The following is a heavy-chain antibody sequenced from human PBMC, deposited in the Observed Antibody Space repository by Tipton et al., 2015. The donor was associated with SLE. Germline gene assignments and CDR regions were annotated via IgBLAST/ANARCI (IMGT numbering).Heavy chain of an antibody. Sequence: TLSLTCIVSGGSISSSSYYWTWIRLHPGEGLEWIGYIFYSGNTLYNPSLKSRVTISLDTPKNQFSLRLTSATAADSAVYYCARDNSGPIDYWGQGTLVTVSA. CDR3: ARDNSGPIDY. CDR2: IFYSGNT. CDR1: GGSISSSSYY. V-gene: IGHV4-31*03. J-gene: IGHJ4*02. D-gene: IGHD4-23*01.